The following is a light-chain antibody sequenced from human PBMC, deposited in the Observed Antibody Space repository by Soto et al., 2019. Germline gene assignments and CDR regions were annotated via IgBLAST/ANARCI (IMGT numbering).Light chain of an antibody. J-gene: IGKJ5*01. Sequence: EIVLTQSPGTLSLSPGERATLSFMASQSVSSSYLAWYQQTPGQAPRLLIYGASSRATGIPDRFSGSGSGTDFTLTISRLEPEDFAVYYCQQYGSSPKITFGQGTRLEIK. CDR1: QSVSSSY. V-gene: IGKV3-20*01. CDR3: QQYGSSPKIT. CDR2: GAS.